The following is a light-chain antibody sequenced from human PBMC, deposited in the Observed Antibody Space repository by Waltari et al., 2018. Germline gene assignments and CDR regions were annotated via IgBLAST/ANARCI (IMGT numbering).Light chain of an antibody. CDR2: TTN. CDR1: SGSVSTSNY. CDR3: ALYMGAGIWV. J-gene: IGLJ3*02. V-gene: IGLV8-61*01. Sequence: QTVVTQEPSFSVSPGGTVTLTCGLSSGSVSTSNYPSWYQHTPGQAPRTLIYTTNIRSSGVPDRLSGSIVGNKAALTITGAQADDECDYYCALYMGAGIWVFGGGTKLTVL.